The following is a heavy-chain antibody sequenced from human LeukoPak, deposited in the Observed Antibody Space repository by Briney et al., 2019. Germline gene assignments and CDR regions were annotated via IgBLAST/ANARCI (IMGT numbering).Heavy chain of an antibody. D-gene: IGHD3/OR15-3a*01. CDR2: IRDSGEA. J-gene: IGHJ5*02. V-gene: IGHV3-66*03. CDR1: GFRVSDYY. Sequence: SGGSLRLSCAVSGFRVSDYYMSWVRQAPGKGLEWVGLIRDSGEAFYADFARGRFAISRDKSENTLYLQMNSLRVEDTAVYFCARDRAANQDWVEFDPWGQGTPVIVSS. CDR3: ARDRAANQDWVEFDP.